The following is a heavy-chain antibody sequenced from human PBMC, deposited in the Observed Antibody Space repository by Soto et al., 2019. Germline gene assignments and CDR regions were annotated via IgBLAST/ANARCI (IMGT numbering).Heavy chain of an antibody. CDR1: GFTFSSYA. V-gene: IGHV3-23*01. CDR3: AKQGGPISGSPFAY. D-gene: IGHD6-19*01. Sequence: EVQLLESGGGLVQPGGSLRLSCAASGFTFSSYAMSWVRQAPGKGLEWVSAISGSGGSTYYADSVKGRFTISRDNSKNTLYLLMNSLGAKDTAVYYCAKQGGPISGSPFAYWGQGTLVTVSS. J-gene: IGHJ4*02. CDR2: ISGSGGST.